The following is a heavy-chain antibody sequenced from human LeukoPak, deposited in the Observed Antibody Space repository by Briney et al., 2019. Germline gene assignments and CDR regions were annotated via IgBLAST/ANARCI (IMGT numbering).Heavy chain of an antibody. CDR3: ARHVTSYYDSSGLLAETTFDY. Sequence: SETLSLTCTVSGGSISSYYWSWIRQPAGKGLEWIGRIYTSGSTNYNPSLKSRVTMSVDTSKNQFSLKLSSVTAADTAVYYCARHVTSYYDSSGLLAETTFDYWGQGTLVTVSS. CDR2: IYTSGST. J-gene: IGHJ4*02. CDR1: GGSISSYY. D-gene: IGHD3-22*01. V-gene: IGHV4-4*07.